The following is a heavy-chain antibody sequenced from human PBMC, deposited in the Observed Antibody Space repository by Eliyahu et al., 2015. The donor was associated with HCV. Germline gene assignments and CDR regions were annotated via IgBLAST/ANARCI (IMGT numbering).Heavy chain of an antibody. CDR1: GFTFXSYS. CDR2: ISSSSSYI. Sequence: EVQLVESGGGLVKPGGSLRLSCAASGFTFXSYSMNWVRQAPGKGLEWVSSISSSSSYIYYADSVKGRFTISRDNAKNSLYLQMNSLRAEDTAVYYCAREFWYGGTPVVDYWGQGTLVTVSS. CDR3: AREFWYGGTPVVDY. J-gene: IGHJ4*02. D-gene: IGHD4-23*01. V-gene: IGHV3-21*01.